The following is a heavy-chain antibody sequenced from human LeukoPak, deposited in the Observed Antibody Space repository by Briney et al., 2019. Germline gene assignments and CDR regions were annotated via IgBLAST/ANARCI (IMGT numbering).Heavy chain of an antibody. CDR1: GFTFSSHW. V-gene: IGHV3-30*18. CDR3: TKDLLFSNWGSQGLDV. CDR2: ISYDGSKD. Sequence: AGGSLRLSCTASGFTFSSHWMTWVRQAPGKGLEWVAVISYDGSKDYHADSVKGRFTISRDNSKNTLYLQMNSLRAEDTAVYYCTKDLLFSNWGSQGLDVWGQGTTVTVSS. J-gene: IGHJ6*02. D-gene: IGHD7-27*01.